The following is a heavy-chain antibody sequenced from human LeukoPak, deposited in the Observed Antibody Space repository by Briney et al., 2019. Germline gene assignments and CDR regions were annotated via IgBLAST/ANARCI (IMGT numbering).Heavy chain of an antibody. D-gene: IGHD3-22*01. J-gene: IGHJ4*02. CDR2: ISESGDKT. CDR3: ARVYYDSSGYSVVDY. V-gene: IGHV3-23*01. Sequence: GGSLRLSCAASGFPFSNYAMNWVRQAPGKGLEWVSSISESGDKTDYADSVRGRFTISRDNSQNTLYLQMNSLRAEDTAVYYCARVYYDSSGYSVVDYWGQGTLVTVSS. CDR1: GFPFSNYA.